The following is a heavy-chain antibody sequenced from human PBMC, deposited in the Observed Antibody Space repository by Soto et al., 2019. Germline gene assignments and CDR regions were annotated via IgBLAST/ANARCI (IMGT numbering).Heavy chain of an antibody. CDR3: ANWCIGGRCYPIYDVFDF. D-gene: IGHD2-15*01. CDR2: INHSGST. V-gene: IGHV4-34*01. J-gene: IGHJ3*01. Sequence: PGKGLEWIGEINHSGSTNYNPSLKSRVTISVDTSKNQFSLKLSSVTAADTAVYYCANWCIGGRCYPIYDVFDFSAQGRTVS.